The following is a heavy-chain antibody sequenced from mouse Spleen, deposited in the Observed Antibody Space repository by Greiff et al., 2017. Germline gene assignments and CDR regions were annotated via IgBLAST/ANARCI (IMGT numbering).Heavy chain of an antibody. CDR1: GYTFTSYW. CDR3: ARGSSGYVSWFAY. J-gene: IGHJ3*01. CDR2: IDPSDSYT. D-gene: IGHD3-1*01. Sequence: VQLQESGAELVMPGASVKLSCKASGYTFTSYWMHWVKQRPGQGLEWIGEIDPSDSYTNYNQKFKGKATLTVDKSSSTAYMQLSSLTSEDSAVYYCARGSSGYVSWFAYWGQGTLVTVSA. V-gene: IGHV1-69*01.